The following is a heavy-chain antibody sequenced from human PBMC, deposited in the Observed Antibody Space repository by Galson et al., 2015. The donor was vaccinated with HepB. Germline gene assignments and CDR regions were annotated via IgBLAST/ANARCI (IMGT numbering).Heavy chain of an antibody. CDR2: MNPNSGNT. Sequence: VKVSCKASGYIFTSYDINWVRQATGQGLEWMGWMNPNSGNTGYAQKFQGRVTMTRNTSISTAYMELNSLRSEDTAVYYCARVRSDTAIDYWGQGTLVTVSS. J-gene: IGHJ4*02. V-gene: IGHV1-8*01. D-gene: IGHD5-18*01. CDR3: ARVRSDTAIDY. CDR1: GYIFTSYD.